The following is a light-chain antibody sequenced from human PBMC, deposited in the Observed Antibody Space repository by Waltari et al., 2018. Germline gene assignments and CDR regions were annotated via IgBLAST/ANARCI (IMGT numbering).Light chain of an antibody. Sequence: QSALTQPASVSGSPGQSITISCTGTSSDVGNYNLVSWYQQHPGKAPQLIICEGSKRPSGVSNRFSGSKFGHTASLTISGLQAEDEADYYCCSYAAYSPVLFGGGTKVTVL. CDR1: SSDVGNYNL. CDR2: EGS. J-gene: IGLJ2*01. V-gene: IGLV2-23*01. CDR3: CSYAAYSPVL.